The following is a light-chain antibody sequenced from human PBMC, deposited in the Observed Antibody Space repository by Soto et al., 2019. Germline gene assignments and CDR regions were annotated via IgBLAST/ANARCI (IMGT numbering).Light chain of an antibody. Sequence: QSVLTQSSSVSGTPGQRVTIYCSGSRTNIGNNDVSWYRQLPGTAPKLLIYRNNQRPSGVPDRFSGSKSGTSASLTISGLRSEDEADYYCGVWDDYLTGVFGGGTKLTVL. CDR2: RNN. J-gene: IGLJ3*02. V-gene: IGLV1-47*01. CDR1: RTNIGNND. CDR3: GVWDDYLTGV.